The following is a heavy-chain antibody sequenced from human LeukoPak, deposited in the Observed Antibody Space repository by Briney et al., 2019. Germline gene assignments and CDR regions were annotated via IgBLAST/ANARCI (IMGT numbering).Heavy chain of an antibody. D-gene: IGHD6-13*01. Sequence: GGSLRLSCAASGFTFSSYWMHWVRQAPGKGLEWVSGISWNSGSIGYADSAKGRFTISRDNAKNSLYLQMNSLRAEDTALYYCAKGFSSSWYGSWFDPWGQGTLVTVSS. CDR2: ISWNSGSI. CDR3: AKGFSSSWYGSWFDP. J-gene: IGHJ5*02. CDR1: GFTFSSYW. V-gene: IGHV3-9*01.